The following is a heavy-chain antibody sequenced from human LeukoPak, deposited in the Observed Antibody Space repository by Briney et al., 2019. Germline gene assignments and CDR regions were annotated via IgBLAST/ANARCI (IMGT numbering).Heavy chain of an antibody. D-gene: IGHD1-7*01. J-gene: IGHJ6*03. CDR1: GFTFNTYG. CDR2: ISSSGSTI. Sequence: PGGSLRLSCAASGFTFNTYGMSWVRQAPGKGLEWVSYISSSGSTIYYADSVKGRFTISRDNAKNSLYLQMNSLRAEDTAVYYCARASYNWNYVHYYYYMDVWGKGTTVTVSS. CDR3: ARASYNWNYVHYYYYMDV. V-gene: IGHV3-48*04.